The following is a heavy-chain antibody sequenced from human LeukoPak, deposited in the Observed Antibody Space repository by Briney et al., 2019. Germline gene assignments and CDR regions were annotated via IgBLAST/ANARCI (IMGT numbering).Heavy chain of an antibody. CDR1: GFTVRSYT. CDR3: ARHDVAWNDVYWFDP. V-gene: IGHV3-21*01. CDR2: ISSSGNAI. J-gene: IGHJ5*02. D-gene: IGHD1-1*01. Sequence: GVSLRLFCAASGFTVRSYTMNWVRQAPGKGLEWVSSISSSGNAINYADSVKGRFTISRDNANNSLSLQMSSLRAEDTAVYYCARHDVAWNDVYWFDPWGQGTLVTVSS.